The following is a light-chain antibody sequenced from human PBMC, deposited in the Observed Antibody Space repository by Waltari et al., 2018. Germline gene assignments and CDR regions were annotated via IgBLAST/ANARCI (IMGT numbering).Light chain of an antibody. CDR1: SNDVGPFDR. CDR3: CLYTTNFYV. CDR2: EVS. Sequence: QSALTQPPSVSGSPGQSVPISSPGTSNDVGPFDRVSWYQQPPGTAPTLLIFEVSNRPSGVPDRFSGSASGNTASLTISGLQAEDEADYYCCLYTTNFYVFAPATKVTVL. J-gene: IGLJ1*01. V-gene: IGLV2-18*01.